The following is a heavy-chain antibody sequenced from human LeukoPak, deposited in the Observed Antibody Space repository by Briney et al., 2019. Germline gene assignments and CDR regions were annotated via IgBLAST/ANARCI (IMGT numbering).Heavy chain of an antibody. Sequence: ASVKVSCKASGYTFTSYGISWVRQAPGQGLEWMGWISAYNGNTNYAQKLQGRVTMTTDVSTRTAYMELRSLRSDDTAVYYCARPQYYYESSGYAYWGQGTLVTVSS. J-gene: IGHJ4*02. CDR2: ISAYNGNT. V-gene: IGHV1-18*01. CDR1: GYTFTSYG. CDR3: ARPQYYYESSGYAY. D-gene: IGHD3-22*01.